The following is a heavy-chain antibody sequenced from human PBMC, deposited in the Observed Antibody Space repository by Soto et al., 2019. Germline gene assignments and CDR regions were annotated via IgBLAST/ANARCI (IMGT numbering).Heavy chain of an antibody. CDR1: GGSISSYY. CDR3: ARWFGECYFDY. V-gene: IGHV4-59*01. CDR2: IYYSGST. J-gene: IGHJ4*02. Sequence: SETLSLTCTVSGGSISSYYWSWIRQPPGKGLEWIGYIYYSGSTNYNPSLKSRVTISVDTSKNQFSLKLSSVTAADTAVYYCARWFGECYFDYWGQGTLVTVSS. D-gene: IGHD3-10*01.